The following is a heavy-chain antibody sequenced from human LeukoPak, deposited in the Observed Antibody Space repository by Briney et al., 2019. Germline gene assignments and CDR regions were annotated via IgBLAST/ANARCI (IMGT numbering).Heavy chain of an antibody. J-gene: IGHJ5*02. V-gene: IGHV1-8*01. CDR3: AGGVGYCSGGSCYYTTVYNWFDP. CDR2: MNPNSGNT. Sequence: ASVKVSCKXSGYTFTSYDINWVGQATGQGLEWMGWMNPNSGNTGYAQKFQGRVTMTRNTSISTAYMELSSLRSEDTAVYYCAGGVGYCSGGSCYYTTVYNWFDPWGQGTLVTVSS. CDR1: GYTFTSYD. D-gene: IGHD2-15*01.